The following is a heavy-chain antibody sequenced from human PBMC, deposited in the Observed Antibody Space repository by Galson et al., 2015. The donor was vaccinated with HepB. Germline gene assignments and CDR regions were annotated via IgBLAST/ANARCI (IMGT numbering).Heavy chain of an antibody. J-gene: IGHJ4*02. V-gene: IGHV3-21*01. CDR1: GFTFSSYS. CDR3: ARDPALGYSSGWYFV. CDR2: ISSSSSYI. D-gene: IGHD6-19*01. Sequence: SLRLSCAASGFTFSSYSMNWVRQAPGKGLEWVSSISSSSSYIYYADSVKGRFTISRDNAKNSLYLQMNSLRAEDTAVYYCARDPALGYSSGWYFVWGQGTLVTVSS.